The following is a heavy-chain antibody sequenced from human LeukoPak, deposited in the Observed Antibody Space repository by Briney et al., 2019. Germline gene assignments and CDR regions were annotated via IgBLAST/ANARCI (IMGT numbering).Heavy chain of an antibody. CDR1: RFTFSSYS. Sequence: GGSLRLSCAASRFTFSSYSMNWVRQAPGKGLEWVSSISSSSSYIYYADSVKGRFTISRDNAKNSLYLQMNSLRAEDTAVYYCARESYYYDSSGYSAPGHLVDPWGQGTLVTVSS. D-gene: IGHD3-22*01. CDR2: ISSSSSYI. V-gene: IGHV3-21*01. J-gene: IGHJ5*02. CDR3: ARESYYYDSSGYSAPGHLVDP.